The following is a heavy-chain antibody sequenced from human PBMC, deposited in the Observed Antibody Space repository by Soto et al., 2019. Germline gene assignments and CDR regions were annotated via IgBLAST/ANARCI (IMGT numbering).Heavy chain of an antibody. J-gene: IGHJ6*02. CDR3: SRRLKLGADYYGMDV. CDR2: TFYRSKWYY. Sequence: PSQTLSLTCAISGDRVSSTCAAWNWIRQSPSRGLEWLGRTFYRSKWYYDYAVSVKSRITINPDTSKNQFSLQLNSVTPEDTAVYYCSRRLKLGADYYGMDVWGQGTTVTVSS. D-gene: IGHD1-26*01. CDR1: GDRVSSTCAA. V-gene: IGHV6-1*01.